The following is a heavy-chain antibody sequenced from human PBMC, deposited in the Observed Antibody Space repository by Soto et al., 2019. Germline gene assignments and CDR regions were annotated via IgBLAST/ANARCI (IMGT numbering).Heavy chain of an antibody. J-gene: IGHJ1*01. Sequence: SETLSLTCAVSGGSISSSNWWSWVRQPPGKGLEWTGEIYHSGSTNYNPSLKSRVTISVDKSKNQFSLKLSSVTAADTAVYYCARAVSGVVTAIEYFQHWGQGTLVTVPQ. CDR2: IYHSGST. D-gene: IGHD2-21*02. CDR3: ARAVSGVVTAIEYFQH. V-gene: IGHV4-4*02. CDR1: GGSISSSNW.